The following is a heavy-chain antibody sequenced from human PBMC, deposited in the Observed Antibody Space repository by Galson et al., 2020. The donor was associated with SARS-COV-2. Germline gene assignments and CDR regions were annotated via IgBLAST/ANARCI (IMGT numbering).Heavy chain of an antibody. D-gene: IGHD2-15*01. V-gene: IGHV3-72*01. Sequence: TGGSLRLSCAASGFTLSNHYIDWVRQAPGKGLEWVARSKNKRNSYTTDYAAHVNGRFTISNDDTKHSLYLQMNSIKTEDTAVYYCVGWSDGSADDWGQGTLFTVSS. CDR2: SKNKRNSYTT. CDR1: GFTLSNHY. CDR3: VGWSDGSADD. J-gene: IGHJ4*02.